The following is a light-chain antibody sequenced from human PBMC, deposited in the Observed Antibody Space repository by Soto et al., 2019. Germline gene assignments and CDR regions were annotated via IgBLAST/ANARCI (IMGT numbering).Light chain of an antibody. Sequence: EIVLTQSPGTLSLSPGEIVTLSCSASQSVRSNLAWYQQKPGQAPRLLIYGASTRATGLPARFSGSGSGTDFTLTISSLQSEDFAVYYCQQYNTWPPITFGQGTRLEIK. CDR3: QQYNTWPPIT. V-gene: IGKV3-15*01. J-gene: IGKJ5*01. CDR2: GAS. CDR1: QSVRSN.